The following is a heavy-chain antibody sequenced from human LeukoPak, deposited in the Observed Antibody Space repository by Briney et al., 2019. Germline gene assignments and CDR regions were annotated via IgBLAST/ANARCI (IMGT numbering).Heavy chain of an antibody. CDR1: GYTFTGYY. D-gene: IGHD3-22*01. Sequence: ASVKVSCKASGYTFTGYYMHWVRQAPGQGLEWMGWINPNSGGRSYAQKFQGRVTMTRDTSISTAYMELSSLRSDDTAVYYCARGLPRYYYDSSGLGYYFDYWGQGTLVTVSS. CDR3: ARGLPRYYYDSSGLGYYFDY. V-gene: IGHV1-2*02. CDR2: INPNSGGR. J-gene: IGHJ4*02.